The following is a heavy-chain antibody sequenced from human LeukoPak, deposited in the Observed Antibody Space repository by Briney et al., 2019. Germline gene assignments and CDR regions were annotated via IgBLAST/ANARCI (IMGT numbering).Heavy chain of an antibody. Sequence: QSGGSLRLSCAASGFTFSSYAMHWVRQAPGKGLEWVAVISYDGSNKYYADSVKGRFTISRDNSKNTLHLQMNSLRAEDTAVYYCASGATVTTVLSYFDYWGQGTLVTVSS. CDR3: ASGATVTTVLSYFDY. V-gene: IGHV3-30-3*01. CDR2: ISYDGSNK. J-gene: IGHJ4*02. D-gene: IGHD4-17*01. CDR1: GFTFSSYA.